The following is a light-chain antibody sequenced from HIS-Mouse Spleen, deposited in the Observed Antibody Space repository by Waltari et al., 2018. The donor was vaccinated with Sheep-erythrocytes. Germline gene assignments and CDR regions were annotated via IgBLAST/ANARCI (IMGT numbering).Light chain of an antibody. CDR1: SSDVGGYNY. CDR2: YVS. Sequence: QSALTQPRSVSGSPGQSVTISCTGTSSDVGGYNYVSWYQQHPGKAHNLMIYYVSKRPSGVPDRFSGSKSGNTASLTISGLQAEDEADYYCCSYAGSYTFWVFGGGTKLTVL. V-gene: IGLV2-11*01. J-gene: IGLJ3*02. CDR3: CSYAGSYTFWV.